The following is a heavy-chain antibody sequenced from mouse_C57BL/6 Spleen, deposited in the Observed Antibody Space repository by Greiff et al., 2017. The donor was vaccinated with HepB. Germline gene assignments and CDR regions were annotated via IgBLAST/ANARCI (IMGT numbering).Heavy chain of an antibody. CDR1: GYTFTNYW. Sequence: QVTLKESGAELVRPGTSVKMSCKASGYTFTNYWIGWAKQRPGHGLEWIGDIYPGGGYTNYNEKFKGKATLTADKSSSTAYMQFSSLTSEDSAIYYCAREGVYYGSSYSYYFDYWGQGTTLTVSS. V-gene: IGHV1-63*01. CDR3: AREGVYYGSSYSYYFDY. CDR2: IYPGGGYT. D-gene: IGHD1-1*01. J-gene: IGHJ2*01.